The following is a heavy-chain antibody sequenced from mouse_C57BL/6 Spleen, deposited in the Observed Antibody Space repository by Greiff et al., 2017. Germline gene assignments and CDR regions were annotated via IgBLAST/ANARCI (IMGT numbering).Heavy chain of an antibody. D-gene: IGHD1-1*01. CDR3: ARVGIKPITTGDSIDD. J-gene: IGHJ2*01. CDR1: GFTFTSYW. CDR2: IDPSDSDT. V-gene: IGHV1-52*01. Sequence: QVQLQQPGAELVWPGSSVTLSCTASGFTFTSYWMHWVKLRPTPGLAWICNIDPSDSDTHYNQKFKDKATLTVDKSSSTAYMQLRSLTSEDTAVYYCARVGIKPITTGDSIDDWGQGTTLTVSS.